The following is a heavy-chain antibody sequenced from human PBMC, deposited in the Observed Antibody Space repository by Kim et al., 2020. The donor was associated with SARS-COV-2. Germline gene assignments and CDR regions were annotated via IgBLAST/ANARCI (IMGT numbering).Heavy chain of an antibody. CDR2: IYSAGNT. J-gene: IGHJ4*02. CDR1: GFTVSSND. Sequence: GGSLRLSCAASGFTVSSNDMYWVRQAPGKGLEWVSLIYSAGNTYYADSVKGRFTLSRDNSKNTLYIQMNSLRAEDTAVYYCAGARGSGSLYYFEYWGQGTLVTVSS. CDR3: AGARGSGSLYYFEY. V-gene: IGHV3-53*01. D-gene: IGHD1-26*01.